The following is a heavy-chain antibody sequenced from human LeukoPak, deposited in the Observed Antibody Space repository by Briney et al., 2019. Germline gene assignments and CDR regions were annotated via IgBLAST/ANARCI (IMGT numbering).Heavy chain of an antibody. D-gene: IGHD5-18*01. Sequence: GGSLRLSCAASGFTFSSYGMHWVRQAPGKGLEWVAFIRYDGSNKYYADSVKGRFTISRDNSKNTLYLQMNSLRAEDTAVYYCAKHRGYQLNWFGPWGQGTLVTVSS. CDR3: AKHRGYQLNWFGP. V-gene: IGHV3-30*02. J-gene: IGHJ5*02. CDR2: IRYDGSNK. CDR1: GFTFSSYG.